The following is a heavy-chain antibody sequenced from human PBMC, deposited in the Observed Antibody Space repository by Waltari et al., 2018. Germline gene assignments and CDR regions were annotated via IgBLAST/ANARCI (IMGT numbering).Heavy chain of an antibody. CDR3: ATFPPLEDPVLWDYMDV. Sequence: EVQLVQSGAEVKKPGATVKISCKVSGYTFTDYYMHWVQRAPGKGLEWMGLVDPEDGETIYAEKFQGRVTITADTSTDTAYMELSSLRSEDTAVYYCATFPPLEDPVLWDYMDVWGKGTTVTVSS. CDR2: VDPEDGET. J-gene: IGHJ6*03. D-gene: IGHD3-10*01. V-gene: IGHV1-69-2*01. CDR1: GYTFTDYY.